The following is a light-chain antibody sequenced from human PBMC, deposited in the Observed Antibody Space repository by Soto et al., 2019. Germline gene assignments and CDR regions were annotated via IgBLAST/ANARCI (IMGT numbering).Light chain of an antibody. CDR1: QSVSSSY. V-gene: IGKV3-20*01. J-gene: IGKJ3*01. Sequence: EIVLTQSPGTLSLSPGERVTLSCRASQSVSSSYLAWYQQKPGQAPRLLIYDASSRATGIPDRFSGSGSGTDFPLTISSREPEDFAVYYCQQYGSSPPITFGPGTKVDIK. CDR2: DAS. CDR3: QQYGSSPPIT.